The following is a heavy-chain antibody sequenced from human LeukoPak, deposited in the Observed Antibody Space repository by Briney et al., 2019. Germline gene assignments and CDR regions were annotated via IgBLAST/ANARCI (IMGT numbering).Heavy chain of an antibody. V-gene: IGHV4-59*01. CDR1: GGSISSYY. CDR3: ARAEGIVVLYGAFDI. D-gene: IGHD3-22*01. J-gene: IGHJ3*02. CDR2: IYYSGST. Sequence: SETLFLTCTVSGGSISSYYWSWIRQPPGKGLEWIGYIYYSGSTNYNPSLKSRVTISVDTSKNQFSLKLSSVTAADTAVYYCARAEGIVVLYGAFDIWGQGTMVTVSS.